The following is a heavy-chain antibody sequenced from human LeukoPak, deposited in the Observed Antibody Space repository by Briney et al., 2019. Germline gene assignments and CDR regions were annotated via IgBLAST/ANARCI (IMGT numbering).Heavy chain of an antibody. CDR3: ARGLDKYDYWSGYFLAY. J-gene: IGHJ4*02. D-gene: IGHD3-3*01. CDR1: GYTFTGYY. Sequence: ASVKVSCKASGYTFTGYYMYWVRQAPGQGLECMGWINPNSGGTNYAQTFQGRVTMTRDTSISTAYMELSRLRSDDTAVYYCARGLDKYDYWSGYFLAYWGQGTLVTVSS. CDR2: INPNSGGT. V-gene: IGHV1-2*02.